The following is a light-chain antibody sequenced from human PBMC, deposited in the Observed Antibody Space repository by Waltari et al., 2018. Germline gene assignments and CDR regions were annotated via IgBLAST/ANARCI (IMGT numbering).Light chain of an antibody. J-gene: IGLJ1*01. CDR3: SSYRTSSTFV. Sequence: QSALTQPASVSGSPGQSITISCTGTSSDVRGYNHVSWYQQTPGKAPKHRVDDVTKRPLGVSNRYSGSKSGNTASLTISGLQAEDEAVYYCSSYRTSSTFVFGPGTKVTVL. CDR1: SSDVRGYNH. CDR2: DVT. V-gene: IGLV2-14*01.